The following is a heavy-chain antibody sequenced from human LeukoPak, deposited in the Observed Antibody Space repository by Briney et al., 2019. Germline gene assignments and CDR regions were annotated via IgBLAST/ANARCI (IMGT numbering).Heavy chain of an antibody. J-gene: IGHJ4*02. V-gene: IGHV5-51*01. CDR1: GYSFTSYW. CDR2: IHPGDSDT. D-gene: IGHD6-13*01. Sequence: GESLKISCKGSGYSFTSYWIGWVRQMPGKGLEWMGIIHPGDSDTRYSPSFQGQVTISADKSISTAYLQWSSLKASDTAMYYCARLRGLESYSSHLTYFDYWGQGTLVTVSS. CDR3: ARLRGLESYSSHLTYFDY.